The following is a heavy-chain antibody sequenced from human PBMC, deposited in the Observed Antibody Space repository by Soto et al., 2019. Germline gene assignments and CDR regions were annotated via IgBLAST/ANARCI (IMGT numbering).Heavy chain of an antibody. V-gene: IGHV3-53*02. J-gene: IGHJ5*02. CDR1: GFTVSSNY. Sequence: EVQVVETGGGLIQPGGSLRLSCAVSGFTVSSNYMSWVRQPPGKGPEWVSDIYSGGSTYYADSAKGRFTISRDNSKNTLYLQMNSLSAEDTAVYYCARERDGHNPNWFDLWGQGTLVTVSS. CDR3: ARERDGHNPNWFDL. D-gene: IGHD2-8*01. CDR2: IYSGGST.